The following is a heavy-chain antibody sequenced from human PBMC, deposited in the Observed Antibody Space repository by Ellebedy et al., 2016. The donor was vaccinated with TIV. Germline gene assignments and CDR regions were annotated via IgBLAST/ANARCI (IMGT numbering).Heavy chain of an antibody. J-gene: IGHJ3*02. V-gene: IGHV4-61*01. CDR3: ARLIVVVTAPAFDI. Sequence: MPGGSLRLSCTVSGGSVSSGSYYWSWIRQPPGKGLEWIGYIYYSGSTNYNPSLKSRVTISVDTSKNQFTLKLSSVTAADTAVYYCARLIVVVTAPAFDIWGQGTMVTVSS. CDR1: GGSVSSGSYY. CDR2: IYYSGST. D-gene: IGHD2-21*02.